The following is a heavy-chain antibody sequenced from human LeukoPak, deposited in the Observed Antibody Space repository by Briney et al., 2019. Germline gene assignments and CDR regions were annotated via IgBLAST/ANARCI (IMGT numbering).Heavy chain of an antibody. CDR3: ARDQEAAGTRLGWFDP. Sequence: SATGGTTSYGDSVKGRLTISRDNSKSTLYLHMNSLRPEDTAVYYCARDQEAAGTRLGWFDPWGQGTLVTVSS. V-gene: IGHV3-23*01. CDR2: SATGGTT. J-gene: IGHJ5*02. D-gene: IGHD2-15*01.